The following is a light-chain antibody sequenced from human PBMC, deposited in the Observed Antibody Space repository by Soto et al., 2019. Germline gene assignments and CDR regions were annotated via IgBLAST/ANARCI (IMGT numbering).Light chain of an antibody. J-gene: IGLJ2*01. CDR3: SSYAGSNNLV. CDR2: EVS. CDR1: SSDLGDYNY. V-gene: IGLV2-8*01. Sequence: QSALTQPPSASGSPGQSVTISCTGTSSDLGDYNYVSWYQHHPGKAPKLILYEVSERPSGVPDRFSGSKSGDTASLTVSGLQPEDEADYYCSSYAGSNNLVFGGGTKLTVL.